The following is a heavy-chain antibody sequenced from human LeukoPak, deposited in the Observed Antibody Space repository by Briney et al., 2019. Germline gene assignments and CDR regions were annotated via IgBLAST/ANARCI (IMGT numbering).Heavy chain of an antibody. CDR1: GYTFTSYG. V-gene: IGHV1-18*01. CDR3: ASPPLSSAMYYAH. J-gene: IGHJ4*02. CDR2: ISAYNGNT. D-gene: IGHD1-26*01. Sequence: ASVKVSSKASGYTFTSYGISWVRQAPGQGLERMGWISAYNGNTNYAQKLQGRVTMTTDTSTSTAYMELSSLRSDDTAVYFCASPPLSSAMYYAHWGQGTLVTVSS.